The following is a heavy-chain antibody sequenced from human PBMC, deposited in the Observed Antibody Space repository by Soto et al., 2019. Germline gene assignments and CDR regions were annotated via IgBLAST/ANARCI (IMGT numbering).Heavy chain of an antibody. D-gene: IGHD6-19*01. CDR2: IYYTGAT. Sequence: QVQLQESGPGLVESLGTLSLTCEVSSGSISSGNWWSWVRQPPGKGLEWIGEIYYTGATNYNPSLKSRVTMTIDKSKDQFSLNLRSATAADTAVYYCARVFSSGSGWMYYFDFWGQGILVSVSS. CDR3: ARVFSSGSGWMYYFDF. V-gene: IGHV4-4*02. J-gene: IGHJ4*02. CDR1: SGSISSGNW.